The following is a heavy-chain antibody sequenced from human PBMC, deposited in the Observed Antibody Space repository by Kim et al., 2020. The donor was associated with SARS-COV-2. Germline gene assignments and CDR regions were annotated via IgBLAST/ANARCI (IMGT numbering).Heavy chain of an antibody. J-gene: IGHJ4*02. D-gene: IGHD2-8*02. CDR3: ARRAYTSGWWFFDY. Sequence: YPDSVKGRFTIPRDNAKTALYLQMNSLGDDDTAVYYCARRAYTSGWWFFDYWGRGILVTVSS. V-gene: IGHV3-74*01.